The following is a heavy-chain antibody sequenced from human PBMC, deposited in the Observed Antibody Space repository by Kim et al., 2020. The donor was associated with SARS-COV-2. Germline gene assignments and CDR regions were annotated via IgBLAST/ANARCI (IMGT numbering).Heavy chain of an antibody. CDR2: INHSGST. J-gene: IGHJ4*01. CDR3: ARVSYYYGSGSYYTFDY. Sequence: SETLSLTCAVYGGSFSGYYWSWIRQPPGKGLEWIGEINHSGSTNYNPSLKSRVTISVDTSKNQFSLKLSSVTAADTAVYYCARVSYYYGSGSYYTFDYWG. D-gene: IGHD3-10*01. CDR1: GGSFSGYY. V-gene: IGHV4-34*01.